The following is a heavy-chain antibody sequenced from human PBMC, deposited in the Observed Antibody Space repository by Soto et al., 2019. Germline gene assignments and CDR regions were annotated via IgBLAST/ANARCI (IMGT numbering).Heavy chain of an antibody. D-gene: IGHD3-10*01. V-gene: IGHV4-4*02. Sequence: QVQLQESGPGLVKPSGTLSLTCAVSGGSISSSNWWSWVRQPPGKGLEWIGEIYHSGSTNYNPSPKSPVTISVDKSKNQFPLKLSSVTAADTAVYYCARDYMVRGVMRWFDPWGQGTLVTVSS. J-gene: IGHJ5*02. CDR2: IYHSGST. CDR1: GGSISSSNW. CDR3: ARDYMVRGVMRWFDP.